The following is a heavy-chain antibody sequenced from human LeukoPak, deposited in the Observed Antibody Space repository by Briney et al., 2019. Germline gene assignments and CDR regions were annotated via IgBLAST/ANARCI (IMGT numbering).Heavy chain of an antibody. Sequence: PGGSLRLSCAASGFTFSSYAMSWVRQAPGKGLEWVSAISGSGGSTYYADSVKGRFTISRDNSKNTLYLQMNSLRAEDTAVYYCAKDKSEQWLVRAGAFDIWGQGTMVTVSS. D-gene: IGHD6-19*01. J-gene: IGHJ3*02. CDR1: GFTFSSYA. V-gene: IGHV3-23*01. CDR3: AKDKSEQWLVRAGAFDI. CDR2: ISGSGGST.